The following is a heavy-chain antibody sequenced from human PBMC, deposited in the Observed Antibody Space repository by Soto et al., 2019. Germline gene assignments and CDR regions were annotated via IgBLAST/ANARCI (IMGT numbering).Heavy chain of an antibody. Sequence: SETLSLTCSVAGGSIGGSSDYWGWIKKPPGKGLEWIGSIYYSGSTYYNPSLKSRVTISVDTSKNQFSLELSSVTAADTAVYYCARAGYSGYGYYFDYWGQGTLVTVSS. J-gene: IGHJ4*02. CDR1: GGSIGGSSDY. CDR2: IYYSGST. CDR3: ARAGYSGYGYYFDY. D-gene: IGHD5-12*01. V-gene: IGHV4-39*01.